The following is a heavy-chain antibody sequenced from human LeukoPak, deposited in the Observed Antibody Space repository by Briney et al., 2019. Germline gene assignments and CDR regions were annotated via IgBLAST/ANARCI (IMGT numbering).Heavy chain of an antibody. CDR1: GFTFSSYA. J-gene: IGHJ4*02. Sequence: GGSLRLSCAASGFTFSSYAMNWVRQAPGKGLEWVSLISGSGDSTYYADSVKGRFTISRDNSKNTLYLQMNSLRAEDTAVYYCATDLVVVLPAAYDNWGQGALVTVSS. CDR3: ATDLVVVLPAAYDN. V-gene: IGHV3-23*01. CDR2: ISGSGDST. D-gene: IGHD2-2*01.